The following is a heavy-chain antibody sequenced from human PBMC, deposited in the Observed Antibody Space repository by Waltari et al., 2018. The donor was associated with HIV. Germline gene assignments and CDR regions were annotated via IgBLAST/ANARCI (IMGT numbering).Heavy chain of an antibody. Sequence: QVQLQESGPGLVKPSQTVSLTCSVAGDAIDSSSYYWAWLRQHPEKGLEWIAFVYYRGSTFSNPSFKSRATVSVDTSENQFSLKLTSMTDADTAVYYCARVVYWYFDLWGRGTLVTVSS. J-gene: IGHJ2*01. CDR3: ARVVYWYFDL. CDR1: GDAIDSSSYY. CDR2: VYYRGST. V-gene: IGHV4-31*03.